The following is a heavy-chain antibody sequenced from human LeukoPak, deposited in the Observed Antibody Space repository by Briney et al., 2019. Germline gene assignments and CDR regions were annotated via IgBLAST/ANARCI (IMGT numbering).Heavy chain of an antibody. CDR1: GFTVSSNY. D-gene: IGHD6-13*01. Sequence: PGGSLRLSCAASGFTVSSNYMSWVRQAPGKGLEWVSVIYSGGSTYYADSVKGRFTISRDNSKNTLYLQMNNLKAEDTAVYYCGREMGAAGARMRGLQTRYMDVWGKGTTVTVS. V-gene: IGHV3-66*02. CDR2: IYSGGST. CDR3: GREMGAAGARMRGLQTRYMDV. J-gene: IGHJ6*03.